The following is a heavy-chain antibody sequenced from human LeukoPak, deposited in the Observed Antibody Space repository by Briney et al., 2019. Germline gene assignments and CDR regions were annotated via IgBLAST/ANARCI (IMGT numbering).Heavy chain of an antibody. J-gene: IGHJ5*02. CDR1: GGSFRSYA. V-gene: IGHV7-4-1*02. CDR2: INTNTGNP. D-gene: IGHD2/OR15-2a*01. Sequence: ASVKVSCKASGGSFRSYAISWVRQAPGQGLEWMGWINTNTGNPTYAQGFTGRFVFSLDTSVSTAYLQISSLKAEDTAVYYCARGNSVGYFDWFDPWGQGTLVTVSS. CDR3: ARGNSVGYFDWFDP.